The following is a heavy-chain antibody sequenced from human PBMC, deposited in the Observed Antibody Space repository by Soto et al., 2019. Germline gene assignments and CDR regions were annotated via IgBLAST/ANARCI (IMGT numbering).Heavy chain of an antibody. J-gene: IGHJ3*01. CDR1: ELTFSDYS. CDR2: ISGPGSVI. Sequence: GRSLRLACVFYELTFSDYSMPWMGQAPGKGLEWVSYISGPGSVISYADSVKGRFTISRDNAKDSLFLQVNSLRAEDTALYYLARRQYPRSIHVWGPGT. CDR3: ARRQYPRSIHV. V-gene: IGHV3-11*01. D-gene: IGHD2-2*02.